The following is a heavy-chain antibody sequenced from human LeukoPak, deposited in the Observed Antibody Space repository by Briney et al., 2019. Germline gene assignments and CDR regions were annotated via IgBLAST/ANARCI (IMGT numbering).Heavy chain of an antibody. CDR2: IFSGGDT. CDR3: ARFWGRHDAFDI. D-gene: IGHD7-27*01. CDR1: GFTVSNNW. V-gene: IGHV3-66*01. J-gene: IGHJ3*02. Sequence: GGSLRLSCAASGFTVSNNWMNWVRQAPGKGLEWVSLIFSGGDTQYADSVKDRFTISRDASKNTLYLQMSNLRAEDTAVYYCARFWGRHDAFDIWGQGTMVTVSS.